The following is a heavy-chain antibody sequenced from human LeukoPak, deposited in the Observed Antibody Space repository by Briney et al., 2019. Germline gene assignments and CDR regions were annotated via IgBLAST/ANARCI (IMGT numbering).Heavy chain of an antibody. CDR1: GYTFTSYD. D-gene: IGHD1-14*01. CDR2: MNPNSGNT. Sequence: ASVKVSCKASGYTFTSYDINWVRQATGQGLEWMGWMNPNSGNTGYAQKFQGRVTMTRNTSISTAYMELSSLRSEDTAVYYCAKRKPPVRPKNQTWFAPWGKGTLVTVSS. V-gene: IGHV1-8*01. CDR3: AKRKPPVRPKNQTWFAP. J-gene: IGHJ5*02.